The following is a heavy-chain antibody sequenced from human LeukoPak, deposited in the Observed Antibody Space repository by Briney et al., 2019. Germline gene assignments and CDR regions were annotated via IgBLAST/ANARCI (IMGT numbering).Heavy chain of an antibody. D-gene: IGHD3-22*01. CDR2: IYYTGST. J-gene: IGHJ4*02. CDR3: ARSGGWLFPFDY. Sequence: SETLSLTCTVSGGSINNYYWNWIRQHPGKGLEWVGYIYYTGSTYYNPSLKSRLAISVDTSKNQFSLKLSSVTAADTALYYCARSGGWLFPFDYWGQGTLVTVSS. V-gene: IGHV4-59*06. CDR1: GGSINNYY.